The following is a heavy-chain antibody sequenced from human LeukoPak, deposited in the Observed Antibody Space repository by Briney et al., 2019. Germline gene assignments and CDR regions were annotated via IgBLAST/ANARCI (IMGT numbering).Heavy chain of an antibody. CDR1: GFTLTNNW. Sequence: GGSLRVSCTASGFTLTNNWMHWVRQVPGKGLEWVSRVNTYGTNTNYADSVRGRFTISRDNAKNTLFLQMDSLRAEDSAMYFCAREFSPEDAFDLWGQGTRVTVSS. CDR3: AREFSPEDAFDL. J-gene: IGHJ3*01. V-gene: IGHV3-74*01. D-gene: IGHD1-14*01. CDR2: VNTYGTNT.